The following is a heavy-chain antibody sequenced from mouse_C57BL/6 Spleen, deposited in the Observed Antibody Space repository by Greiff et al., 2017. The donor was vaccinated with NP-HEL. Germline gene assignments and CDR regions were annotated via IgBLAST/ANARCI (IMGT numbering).Heavy chain of an antibody. J-gene: IGHJ2*01. Sequence: QVQLQQSGPELVKPGASVKISCKASGYAFSSSWMNWVKQRPGKGLEWIGRIYPGDGDTNYNGKFKGKATLTADKSSSTAYMQLSSLTSEDSAVHYCARGGSSLFDYWGQGTTLTVSS. CDR3: ARGGSSLFDY. V-gene: IGHV1-82*01. CDR2: IYPGDGDT. CDR1: GYAFSSSW. D-gene: IGHD1-1*01.